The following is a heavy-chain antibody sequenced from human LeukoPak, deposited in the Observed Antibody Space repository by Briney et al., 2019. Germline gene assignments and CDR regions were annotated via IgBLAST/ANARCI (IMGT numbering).Heavy chain of an antibody. CDR3: ARVFPALDAFDI. Sequence: ASVKVSCKASGYTFTGYYMHWVRQAPGQGLEWMGWINPNSGGTNYAQKFQGRVTMTRDTSISTAYMELSRLRSDDTAVYYCARVFPALDAFDIWGQGTMVTVSS. CDR1: GYTFTGYY. V-gene: IGHV1-2*02. J-gene: IGHJ3*02. CDR2: INPNSGGT. D-gene: IGHD3-9*01.